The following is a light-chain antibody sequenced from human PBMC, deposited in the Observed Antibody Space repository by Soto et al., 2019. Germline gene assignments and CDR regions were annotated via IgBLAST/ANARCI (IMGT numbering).Light chain of an antibody. CDR1: SSDVGSYDL. CDR3: RSYAGSSTFGYV. J-gene: IGLJ1*01. Sequence: ALTQPAXVSGSPGQSITISCTGTSSDVGSYDLVSWYQHHPGKAPKLMIYEVSKRPSGVSNRFSGSKSGNTASLTISGLQAEDEADYYCRSYAGSSTFGYVFGTGTKVTVL. CDR2: EVS. V-gene: IGLV2-23*02.